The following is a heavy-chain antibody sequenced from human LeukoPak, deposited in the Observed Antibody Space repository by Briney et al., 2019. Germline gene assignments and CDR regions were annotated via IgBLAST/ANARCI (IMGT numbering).Heavy chain of an antibody. D-gene: IGHD3-10*01. CDR1: GGTFSSYA. CDR3: ARVGFGELLYGYFDY. Sequence: ASVKASCKASGGTFSSYAISWVRQAPGQGLEWMGRIIPILGIANYAQKFQGRVTITADKSTSTAYMELSSLRSEDTAVYYCARVGFGELLYGYFDYWGQGTLVTVSS. V-gene: IGHV1-69*04. J-gene: IGHJ4*02. CDR2: IIPILGIA.